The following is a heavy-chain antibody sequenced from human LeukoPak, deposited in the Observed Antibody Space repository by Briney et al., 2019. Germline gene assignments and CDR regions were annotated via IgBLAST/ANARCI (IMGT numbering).Heavy chain of an antibody. J-gene: IGHJ3*02. D-gene: IGHD3-22*01. CDR1: GGSISSYY. CDR2: TYYSGST. Sequence: SETLSLTCTVSGGSISSYYWSWIRQPPGKGLEWIGYTYYSGSTNYNPSLKSRVTISVDTSKNQFSLKLSSVTAADTAVYYCAGSVYYYDSSGSRKDAFDIWGQGTMVTVSS. CDR3: AGSVYYYDSSGSRKDAFDI. V-gene: IGHV4-59*01.